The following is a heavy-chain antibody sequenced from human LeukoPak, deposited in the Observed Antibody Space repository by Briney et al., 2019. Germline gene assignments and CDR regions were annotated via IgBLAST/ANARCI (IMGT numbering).Heavy chain of an antibody. J-gene: IGHJ6*03. CDR2: IYYSGST. CDR3: ARRRDGFQGVYYYYMDV. V-gene: IGHV4-59*08. CDR1: GGSISSYY. Sequence: SETQSLTCTVSGGSISSYYWSWIRQPPGKGLEWIGYIYYSGSTNYNPSLKSRVTISVGTSKNQFSLKLSSVTAADTAVYYCARRRDGFQGVYYYYMDVWGKGTTVTVSS. D-gene: IGHD3-10*01.